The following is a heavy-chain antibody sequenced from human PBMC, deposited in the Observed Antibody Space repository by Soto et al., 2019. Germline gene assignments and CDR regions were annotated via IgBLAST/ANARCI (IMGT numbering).Heavy chain of an antibody. D-gene: IGHD6-13*01. CDR2: ISAYNGNT. V-gene: IGHV1-18*01. J-gene: IGHJ4*02. CDR3: ARHLSPSSSWFLDYYFDY. CDR1: GYTFTSYG. Sequence: GASVKVSCKASGYTFTSYGISWVRQAPGQGLEWMGWISAYNGNTNYAQKLQGRVTMTTDTSTSTAYMELRSLRSDDTAVYYCARHLSPSSSWFLDYYFDYWGQGTLVTVSS.